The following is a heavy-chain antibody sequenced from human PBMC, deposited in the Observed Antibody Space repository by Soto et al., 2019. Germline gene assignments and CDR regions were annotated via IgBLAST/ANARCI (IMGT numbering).Heavy chain of an antibody. CDR1: GASISSSYW. Sequence: PSETLSLTCAVSGASISSSYWWRWVRQPPGKGLEWIGEIYHSSSPNYNLSLKSRVTISVDKSKNQFSLKLSSMTAADTAVYYCARGLIGVAGTWDYWSQGTLVTVSS. CDR3: ARGLIGVAGTWDY. D-gene: IGHD3-22*01. CDR2: IYHSSSP. J-gene: IGHJ4*02. V-gene: IGHV4-4*02.